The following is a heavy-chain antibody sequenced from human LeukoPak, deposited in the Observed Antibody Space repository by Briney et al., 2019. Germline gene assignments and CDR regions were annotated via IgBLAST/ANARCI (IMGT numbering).Heavy chain of an antibody. D-gene: IGHD2/OR15-2a*01. CDR3: AKDSAKKYDDY. V-gene: IGHV3-48*01. CDR1: GFTFSSYS. CDR2: ISSGSSTI. Sequence: GGSLRLSCAASGFTFSSYSMNWIRQAPGKGLEWVSYISSGSSTIYYADSVKGRFTISRDNAKNSLYLQMNSLRAEDTAVYYCAKDSAKKYDDYWGQGTLVTVSS. J-gene: IGHJ4*02.